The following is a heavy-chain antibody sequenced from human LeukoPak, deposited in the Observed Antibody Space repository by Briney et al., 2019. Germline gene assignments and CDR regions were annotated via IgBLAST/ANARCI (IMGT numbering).Heavy chain of an antibody. CDR2: IAYDGTSK. CDR3: VKDHGGHGPDS. J-gene: IGHJ5*02. CDR1: GGSISSSS. D-gene: IGHD5-12*01. Sequence: PSETLSLTCTVSGGSISSSSYYWGWIRQPPGKGLEWVAFIAYDGTSKFYADSVKGRFTISRDISRSTLYLQMNSLWPEDTAVYYCVKDHGGHGPDSWGQGTLVTVSS. V-gene: IGHV3-30*02.